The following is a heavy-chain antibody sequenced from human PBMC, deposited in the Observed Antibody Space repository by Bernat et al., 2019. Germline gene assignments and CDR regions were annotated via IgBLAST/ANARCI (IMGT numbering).Heavy chain of an antibody. CDR1: GFTFSSYG. CDR3: AKGSSSWYAGWFDP. D-gene: IGHD6-13*01. Sequence: QVQLVESGGGVVQPGRSLRLSCAASGFTFSSYGMHWVRQAPGKGLEWVAVISYDGSNKYYADSMKGRFTISRDNSKNTLYLQMNSLRAEDTAVYYCAKGSSSWYAGWFDPWGQGTLVTVSS. CDR2: ISYDGSNK. V-gene: IGHV3-30*18. J-gene: IGHJ5*02.